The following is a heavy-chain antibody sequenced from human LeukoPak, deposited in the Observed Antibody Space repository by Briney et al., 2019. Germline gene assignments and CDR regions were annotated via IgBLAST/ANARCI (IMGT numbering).Heavy chain of an antibody. V-gene: IGHV3-7*01. J-gene: IGHJ4*02. D-gene: IGHD3-16*01. CDR1: GFTFSGFW. CDR3: AREGWGGFDY. Sequence: GGSLRLSCSASGFTFSGFWMSWVRQSPGRGLEWVANIKQDGSKKEYVDSVKGRFTISRDNAKNSLYLQMDSLRADDTAMYYCAREGWGGFDYWGQGTLVTVSS. CDR2: IKQDGSKK.